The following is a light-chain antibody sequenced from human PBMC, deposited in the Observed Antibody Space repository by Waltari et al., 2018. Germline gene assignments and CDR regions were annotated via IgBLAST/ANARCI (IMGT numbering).Light chain of an antibody. CDR1: SSDVGAYDY. CDR2: DVS. V-gene: IGLV2-14*03. J-gene: IGLJ1*01. Sequence: QSALTQPASVSGSPGQSITIPCTGTSSDVGAYDYFSWYQQHPGKAPQLMIYDVSNRPSGISNRFSGSKSGNTASLSISGLQTEDEAEYYCSAYTTSVTLVFGTGTKVTVL. CDR3: SAYTTSVTLV.